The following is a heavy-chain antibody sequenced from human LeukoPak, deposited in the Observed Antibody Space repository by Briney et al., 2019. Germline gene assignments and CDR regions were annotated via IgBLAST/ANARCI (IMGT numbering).Heavy chain of an antibody. Sequence: AAVKVSCKASGYTFTSYDINWVRQATGQGLEWMGWMNPNRGNTGYAQKFQCRVTITTNTSISTAYMELSSLRSEATAVYYCARVSTIFGVVIPYYYYGMDVWGQGTTVTVSS. CDR2: MNPNRGNT. J-gene: IGHJ6*02. V-gene: IGHV1-8*01. D-gene: IGHD3-3*01. CDR1: GYTFTSYD. CDR3: ARVSTIFGVVIPYYYYGMDV.